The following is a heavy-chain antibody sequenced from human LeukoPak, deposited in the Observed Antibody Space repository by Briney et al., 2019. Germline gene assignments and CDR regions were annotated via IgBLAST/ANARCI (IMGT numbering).Heavy chain of an antibody. J-gene: IGHJ6*02. D-gene: IGHD3-10*01. CDR3: ARDRDYYGSGSPSIDV. CDR1: GYTFTSYA. V-gene: IGHV1-3*01. CDR2: INAGNGNT. Sequence: ASVKVSCKASGYTFTSYAMHWVRQAPGQRLEWMGWINAGNGNTKYSQKFQGRVTITRDTSASTAYMELSSLRSEDTAVYYCARDRDYYGSGSPSIDVWGQGTTVTVSS.